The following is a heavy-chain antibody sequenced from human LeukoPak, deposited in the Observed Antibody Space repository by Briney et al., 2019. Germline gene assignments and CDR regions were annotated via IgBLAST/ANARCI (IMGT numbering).Heavy chain of an antibody. CDR1: GFTFSGYW. CDR3: ARTRYSSNWYDY. CDR2: INSDGSST. J-gene: IGHJ5*01. D-gene: IGHD6-19*01. Sequence: GGSLRLSCAASGFTFSGYWMHWVRQAPGKGLVWVSHINSDGSSTSYADSVKGRFTISRDNAKNTLYLQMNSLRGEDTALYYCARTRYSSNWYDYWGQGTLVTVSP. V-gene: IGHV3-74*01.